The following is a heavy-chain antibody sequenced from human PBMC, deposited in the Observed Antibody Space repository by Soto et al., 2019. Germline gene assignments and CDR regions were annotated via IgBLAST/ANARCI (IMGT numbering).Heavy chain of an antibody. Sequence: PGGSLILSCATSGFTFTNYAMTWVRQAPGKGLEWVSTITSNGDNTFYADSVKGRFTISRDNSKNTMYMQMNSLRAEDTALYYCADIPSFPRWGPGTLVTGSS. CDR2: ITSNGDNT. J-gene: IGHJ4*02. D-gene: IGHD2-21*01. CDR1: GFTFTNYA. CDR3: ADIPSFPR. V-gene: IGHV3-23*01.